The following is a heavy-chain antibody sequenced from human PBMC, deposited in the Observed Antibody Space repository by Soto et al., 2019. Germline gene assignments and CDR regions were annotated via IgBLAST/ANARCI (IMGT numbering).Heavy chain of an antibody. CDR2: ISGSGGST. CDR3: ATPAYYYGSGSRYFDY. J-gene: IGHJ4*02. D-gene: IGHD3-10*01. V-gene: IGHV3-23*01. Sequence: GGSLRLSCAASGFTFSSYAMSWVRQAPGKGLEWVSAISGSGGSTYYADSVKGRFTISRDNSKNTLYLQMNSLRAEDTAVYYCATPAYYYGSGSRYFDYWGQGTLVTVSS. CDR1: GFTFSSYA.